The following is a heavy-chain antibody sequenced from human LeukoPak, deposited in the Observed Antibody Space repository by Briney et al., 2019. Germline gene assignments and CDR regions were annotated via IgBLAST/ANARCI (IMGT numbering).Heavy chain of an antibody. CDR1: GFTFSSYS. J-gene: IGHJ4*02. CDR2: ISSSSSYI. D-gene: IGHD3-16*02. CDR3: ARGIMITFGGVIGSDY. Sequence: PGGSLRLSCAASGFTFSSYSMNWVRQAPGKGLEWVSFISSSSSYIYYADSVKGRFTISRDNAKNSLYLQMNSLRAEDTAVYYCARGIMITFGGVIGSDYWGQGTLVTVSS. V-gene: IGHV3-21*01.